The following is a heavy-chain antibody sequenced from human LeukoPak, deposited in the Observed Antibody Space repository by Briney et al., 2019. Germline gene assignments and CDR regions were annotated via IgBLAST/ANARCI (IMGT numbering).Heavy chain of an antibody. D-gene: IGHD3-10*01. J-gene: IGHJ4*02. V-gene: IGHV4-34*01. CDR3: ARVGPYKITMVRGIMGYFDS. CDR1: GGSFSGYY. CDR2: INHSGST. Sequence: SETLSLTCAVYGGSFSGYYWSWIRQPPGKGLEWIGEINHSGSTNYNASLKSRLTISVDTSKNQFSLKLSSVTAADTAVYYCARVGPYKITMVRGIMGYFDSWGQGNLVTVSS.